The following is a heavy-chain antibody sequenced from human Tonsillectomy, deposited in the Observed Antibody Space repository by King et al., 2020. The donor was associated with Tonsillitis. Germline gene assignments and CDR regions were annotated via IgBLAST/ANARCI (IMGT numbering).Heavy chain of an antibody. CDR2: IIPILGIA. CDR3: ARDGDPYYYGSGSYYSHY. V-gene: IGHV1-69*09. D-gene: IGHD3-10*01. CDR1: GGTFSSYA. Sequence: QLVQSGAEVKKPGSSVKVSCKASGGTFSSYAISWVRQAPGQGLEWMGRIIPILGIANYAQKFQGRVTTTADKSTSTAYMELSSLRSEDTAVYYCARDGDPYYYGSGSYYSHYWGQGTLVTVSS. J-gene: IGHJ4*02.